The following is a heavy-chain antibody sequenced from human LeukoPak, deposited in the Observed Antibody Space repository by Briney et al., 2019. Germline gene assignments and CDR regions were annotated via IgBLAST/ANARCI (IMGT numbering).Heavy chain of an antibody. V-gene: IGHV1-2*02. CDR1: GYTFTSYY. Sequence: GASVKVSCKASGYTFTSYYMHWVRQAPGQGLEWMGWVNPNSGVTNYAQKFQGRVTMTRDTSISTAYMELSRLQSDDTAMYYCARERVGYGDYEAVVDYWGQGTLVTVSS. D-gene: IGHD4-17*01. CDR3: ARERVGYGDYEAVVDY. CDR2: VNPNSGVT. J-gene: IGHJ4*02.